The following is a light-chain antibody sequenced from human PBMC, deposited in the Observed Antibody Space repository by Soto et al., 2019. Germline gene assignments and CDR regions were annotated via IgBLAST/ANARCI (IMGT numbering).Light chain of an antibody. Sequence: LVMTQSPGTLYLSPGERATLSCRASQSVRNYLAWYQQKPGQAPRLLIYDASNRATGIPARFSGTGSETDFTLTISSLEPEDFAIYYCQQRSKMPLTFGHGTKVDI. CDR1: QSVRNY. J-gene: IGKJ1*01. CDR2: DAS. CDR3: QQRSKMPLT. V-gene: IGKV3-11*01.